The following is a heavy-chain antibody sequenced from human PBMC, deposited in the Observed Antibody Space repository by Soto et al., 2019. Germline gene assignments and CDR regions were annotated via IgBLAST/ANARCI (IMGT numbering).Heavy chain of an antibody. CDR3: ARDPSITIFGVAAEAPDYYYYGMDV. D-gene: IGHD3-3*01. Sequence: ASVKVSCKASGYTFTGYYMHWVRQAPGQGLEWMGWINPNSGGTNYAQKFQGRVTMTRDTSISTAYMELSRLRSDDTAVYYCARDPSITIFGVAAEAPDYYYYGMDVWRQGTTVTVS. V-gene: IGHV1-2*02. CDR2: INPNSGGT. J-gene: IGHJ6*02. CDR1: GYTFTGYY.